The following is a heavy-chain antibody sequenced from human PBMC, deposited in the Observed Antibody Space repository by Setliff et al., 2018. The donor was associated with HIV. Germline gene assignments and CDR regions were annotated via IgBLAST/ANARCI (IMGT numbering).Heavy chain of an antibody. CDR1: GYGFIGYY. Sequence: ASVKVSCKASGYGFIGYYMHWVRQAPGQGLEWMGWINPNSGDTKYTQKLQGRVTMTRDTSISTAYMEVSSLRFDDTAVYYCAREDYGDPWAFDPWGQGTMVTVS. CDR3: AREDYGDPWAFDP. J-gene: IGHJ3*01. D-gene: IGHD4-17*01. CDR2: INPNSGDT. V-gene: IGHV1-2*02.